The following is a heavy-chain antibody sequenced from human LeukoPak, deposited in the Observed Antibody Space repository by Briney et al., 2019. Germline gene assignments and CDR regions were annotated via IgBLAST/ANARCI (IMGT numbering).Heavy chain of an antibody. J-gene: IGHJ4*02. V-gene: IGHV3-7*01. CDR1: GFTFSTDW. D-gene: IGHD2-8*01. CDR2: IKQDGSEK. Sequence: GGSLRLSCAASGFTFSTDWMSWVRQAPGKGLEWVANIKQDGSEKYYVHSVKSRFTISRDNAKNSLYLQMNSLRAEDTAVYYCARIGVEDYYFYHWGQGILVTVSS. CDR3: ARIGVEDYYFYH.